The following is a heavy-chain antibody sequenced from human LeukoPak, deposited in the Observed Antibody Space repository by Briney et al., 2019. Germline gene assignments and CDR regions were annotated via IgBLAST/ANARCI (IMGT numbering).Heavy chain of an antibody. CDR2: IYYSGST. CDR1: GGSLSSYY. V-gene: IGHV4-59*01. D-gene: IGHD3-22*01. CDR3: ARAWYYDSSGYYFGPNWFDP. Sequence: PSETLSLTCTVSGGSLSSYYWSWIRQPPGKGLEWIGYIYYSGSTNYNPSLKSRVTISVDTSKNQFSLKLSSVTAADTAVYYCARAWYYDSSGYYFGPNWFDPWGQGTLVTVSS. J-gene: IGHJ5*02.